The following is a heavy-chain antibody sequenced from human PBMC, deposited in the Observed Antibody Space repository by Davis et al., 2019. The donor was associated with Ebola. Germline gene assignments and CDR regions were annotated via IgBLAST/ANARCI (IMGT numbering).Heavy chain of an antibody. Sequence: GGSLRLSCAASGFTFSGSAMHWVLQAPGKGLEWVSVIYSGGSTYYADSVKGRFTISRDNSKNTLYLQMNSLRAEDTAVYYCARDYGDYYYGMDVWGQGTTVTVSS. CDR1: GFTFSGSA. CDR2: IYSGGST. V-gene: IGHV3-53*01. J-gene: IGHJ6*02. CDR3: ARDYGDYYYGMDV. D-gene: IGHD4-17*01.